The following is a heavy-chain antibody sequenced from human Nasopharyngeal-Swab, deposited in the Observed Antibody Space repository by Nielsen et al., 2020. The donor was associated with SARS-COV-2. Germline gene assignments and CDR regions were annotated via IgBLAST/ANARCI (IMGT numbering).Heavy chain of an antibody. J-gene: IGHJ6*03. V-gene: IGHV4-61*02. D-gene: IGHD3-3*01. CDR3: ARASYDFWSGYYLADYMDV. CDR2: IYTSGST. Sequence: RQAPGKGLEWIGRIYTSGSTNYNPSLKSRVTISVDTSKNQFSLKLSSVTAADTAVYYCARASYDFWSGYYLADYMDVWGKGTTVTRLL.